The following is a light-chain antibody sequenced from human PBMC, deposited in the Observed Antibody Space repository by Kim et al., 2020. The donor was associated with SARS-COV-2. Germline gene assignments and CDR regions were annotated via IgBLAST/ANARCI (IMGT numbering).Light chain of an antibody. CDR1: QSLLHSNGYNY. CDR3: MQALQSL. J-gene: IGKJ4*01. CDR2: LGS. V-gene: IGKV2-28*01. Sequence: DIVMTQSPLSLPVTPGEPASISCRSSQSLLHSNGYNYLDWYLQKPGQSPQLLIYLGSNRASGVPDRFSGSGSDTDFTLKISRLEAEDVGVYYCMQALQSLFGGGTKLEIK.